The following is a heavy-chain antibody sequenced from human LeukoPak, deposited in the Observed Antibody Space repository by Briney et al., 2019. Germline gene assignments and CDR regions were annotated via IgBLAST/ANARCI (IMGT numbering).Heavy chain of an antibody. CDR3: AKSNGYGLVDI. J-gene: IGHJ3*02. CDR2: IYHSGST. V-gene: IGHV4-4*02. CDR1: GGSISSSNW. D-gene: IGHD5-18*01. Sequence: SGTLSLTCAVSGGSISSSNWWSWVRQPPGKGLEWIGDIYHSGSTKYNPSLKSRVTISLDKSKNQFSLKLNSVTAADTAVYYCAKSNGYGLVDIWGQGTMVTVSS.